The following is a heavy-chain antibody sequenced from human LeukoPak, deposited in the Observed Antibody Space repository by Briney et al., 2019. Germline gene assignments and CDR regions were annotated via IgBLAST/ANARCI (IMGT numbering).Heavy chain of an antibody. CDR1: GGSISSSSYY. CDR3: ARVGGGYYDILTGSYEPYYYYYYYMDV. CDR2: IYYSGST. J-gene: IGHJ6*03. Sequence: SETLSLTCTVSGGSISSSSYYWGWIRQPPGKGLEWIGSIYYSGSTYYNPSLKSRVTISVDTSKNQFSLKLSSVTAADTAVYYCARVGGGYYDILTGSYEPYYYYYYYMDVWGKGTTVTVSS. D-gene: IGHD3-9*01. V-gene: IGHV4-39*07.